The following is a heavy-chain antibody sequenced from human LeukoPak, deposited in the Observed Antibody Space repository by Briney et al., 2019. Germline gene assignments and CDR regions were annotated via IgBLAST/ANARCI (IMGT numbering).Heavy chain of an antibody. Sequence: SETLSLTCAVYGGSFSGYYWSWIRQPPGNGLEWIGEINHSGSTNYNPSLKSRVTISVDTSKNQFSLKLSSVTAADTAVYYCARVGMGAAVAGTDYWGQGTLVTVSS. J-gene: IGHJ4*02. D-gene: IGHD6-19*01. V-gene: IGHV4-34*01. CDR3: ARVGMGAAVAGTDY. CDR2: INHSGST. CDR1: GGSFSGYY.